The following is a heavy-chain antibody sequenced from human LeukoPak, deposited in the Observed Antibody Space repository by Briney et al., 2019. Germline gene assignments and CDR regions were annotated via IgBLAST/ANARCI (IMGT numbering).Heavy chain of an antibody. V-gene: IGHV4-34*01. CDR1: GGSFSGYY. CDR3: AREGVRDGYNRVPFDY. D-gene: IGHD5-24*01. Sequence: SETLSLTCAVYGGSFSGYYWSWIRQPPGKGLEWIGEINHSGSTNYNPSLKSRVTISVDTSKNQFSLKLSSVTAADTAVYYCAREGVRDGYNRVPFDYWGQGTLVTVSS. CDR2: INHSGST. J-gene: IGHJ4*02.